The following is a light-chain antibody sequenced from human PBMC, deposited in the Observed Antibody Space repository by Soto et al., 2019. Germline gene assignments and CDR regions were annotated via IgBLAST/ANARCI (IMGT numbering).Light chain of an antibody. CDR3: QTWGTDIHVV. CDR2: INSDGSH. J-gene: IGLJ2*01. V-gene: IGLV4-69*01. CDR1: SGHSIYA. Sequence: QLVLTQSPSASASLGASVKLTCTLSSGHSIYAIAWHQQQPEKGPRYLMKINSDGSHSKGDGIPDRFSGSSSGAERYLTISSLQSEDEADYYCQTWGTDIHVVFGGGTKVTVL.